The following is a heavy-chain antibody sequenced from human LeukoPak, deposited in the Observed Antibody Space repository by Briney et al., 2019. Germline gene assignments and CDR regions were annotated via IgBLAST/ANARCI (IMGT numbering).Heavy chain of an antibody. CDR3: TTDISLWFGEYHDY. Sequence: GGSLRLSCAASGFTFSNAWMSWVRQAPGKGLEWVGRIKSKTDGGTTDYAAPVKGRFTISRDDSENTLYLQMNSLKTEDTAVYYCTTDISLWFGEYHDYWGQGTLVTVSS. CDR2: IKSKTDGGTT. CDR1: GFTFSNAW. D-gene: IGHD3-10*01. J-gene: IGHJ4*02. V-gene: IGHV3-15*01.